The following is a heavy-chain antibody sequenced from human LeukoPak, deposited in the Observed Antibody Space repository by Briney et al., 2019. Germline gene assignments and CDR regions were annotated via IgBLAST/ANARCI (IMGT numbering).Heavy chain of an antibody. J-gene: IGHJ4*02. CDR2: IAYDGSNE. CDR1: GFNFNNYG. V-gene: IGHV3-30*18. CDR3: AKPPPDSSSWLFDY. D-gene: IGHD6-13*01. Sequence: GGSLRLSCVVSGFNFNNYGMNWVRQAPGKGLDWVASIAYDGSNENYADSVKGRFTISRDNSKNTLYLQMNSLRVEDTAVYYCAKPPPDSSSWLFDYWGQGTLVTVSS.